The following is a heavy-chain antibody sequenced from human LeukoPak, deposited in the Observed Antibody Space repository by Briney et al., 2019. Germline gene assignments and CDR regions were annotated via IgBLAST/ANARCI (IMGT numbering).Heavy chain of an antibody. CDR2: ISSSGSTI. CDR1: GFTFSSYE. CDR3: ARDSGPRFSVAIDY. D-gene: IGHD4-23*01. Sequence: GGSLRLSCAASGFTFSSYEMNWVRQAPGKGLEWVSYISSSGSTIYYADSVKGRFTISRDNAKNSLYLQMNSLRAEDTAVYYCARDSGPRFSVAIDYWGQGTLVTVSS. J-gene: IGHJ4*02. V-gene: IGHV3-48*03.